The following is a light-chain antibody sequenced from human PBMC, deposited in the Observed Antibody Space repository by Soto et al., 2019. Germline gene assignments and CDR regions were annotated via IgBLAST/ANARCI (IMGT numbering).Light chain of an antibody. Sequence: QSALTQPASVSGSPGQSITISCTGTSSDVGSYNPVSWYQQHPGKAPKFMIYEGSKRPSGVSNRFSGSKSGNTASLTISGLQAEDEADYYCCSYVGSSTLVFGGGTEVTVL. V-gene: IGLV2-23*01. CDR3: CSYVGSSTLV. CDR1: SSDVGSYNP. CDR2: EGS. J-gene: IGLJ2*01.